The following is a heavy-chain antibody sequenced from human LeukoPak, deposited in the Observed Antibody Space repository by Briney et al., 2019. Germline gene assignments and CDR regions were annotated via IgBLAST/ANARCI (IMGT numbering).Heavy chain of an antibody. CDR3: ARGGGYCSSTSCPTPGYQAIDY. J-gene: IGHJ4*02. CDR1: GGSISSGGYY. V-gene: IGHV4-31*03. CDR2: IYYSGST. Sequence: SETLSLTCTVSGGSISSGGYYWSWIRQHPGKGLEWIGYIYYSGSTYCNPSLKSRVTISVDTSKNQFSLKLSSVTAADTAVYYCARGGGYCSSTSCPTPGYQAIDYWGQGTLVTVSS. D-gene: IGHD2-2*01.